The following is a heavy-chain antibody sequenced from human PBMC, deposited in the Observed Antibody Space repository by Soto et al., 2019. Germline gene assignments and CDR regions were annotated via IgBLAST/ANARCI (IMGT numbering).Heavy chain of an antibody. D-gene: IGHD2-15*01. Sequence: SETLSLTCIVSGGSISSGDYYWSWIRQPPGKGLEWIGYIYYSGSTYYNPSLKSRVTISVDTSKNQFSLKLSSVTAADTAVYYCARAATGWGNAFDIWGQGIMVTVSS. V-gene: IGHV4-30-4*01. CDR3: ARAATGWGNAFDI. CDR1: GGSISSGDYY. CDR2: IYYSGST. J-gene: IGHJ3*02.